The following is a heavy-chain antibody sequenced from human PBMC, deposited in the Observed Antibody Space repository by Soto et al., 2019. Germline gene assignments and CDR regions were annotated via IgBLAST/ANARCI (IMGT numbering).Heavy chain of an antibody. V-gene: IGHV3-23*01. J-gene: IGHJ4*02. CDR1: GFNFAGYA. CDR3: ARDRPPALYGSGEGHYFDY. D-gene: IGHD3-10*01. CDR2: ISGSGKST. Sequence: PGGSLRLSCAASGFNFAGYAMSWVRQAPGKGLEWVSAISGSGKSTYYADSVKGRFTISRDNSKNTLYVQLNSLRAEDTAVYYCARDRPPALYGSGEGHYFDYWGQGTLVTVSS.